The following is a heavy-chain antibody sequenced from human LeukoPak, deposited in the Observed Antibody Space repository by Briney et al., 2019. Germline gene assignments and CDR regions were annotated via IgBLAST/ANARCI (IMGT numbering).Heavy chain of an antibody. V-gene: IGHV3-30*03. CDR3: VVATVGYFDY. D-gene: IGHD5-12*01. Sequence: GGSLRLSCAASGLTFSPYGMHWVRQAPGKGLEWVAVLSYDGTNKFYADSVKGRFTISRDNSKNTLFLQMNSLRAEDTAAYYCVVATVGYFDYWGQGTLVTVSS. CDR2: LSYDGTNK. CDR1: GLTFSPYG. J-gene: IGHJ4*02.